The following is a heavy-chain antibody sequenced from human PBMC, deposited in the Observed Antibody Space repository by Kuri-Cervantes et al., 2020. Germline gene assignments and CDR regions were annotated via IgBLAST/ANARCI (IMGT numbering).Heavy chain of an antibody. CDR1: GFTFDDYA. CDR3: AKATNYYDSSGVDY. D-gene: IGHD3-22*01. Sequence: SLKISCAASGFTFDDYAMHWVRQAPGRGLEWVSGISWNSGSIGYADSVKGRFTISRDNAKNSLYLQMNSLRAEDTALYYCAKATNYYDSSGVDYWGQGTLVTVSS. CDR2: ISWNSGSI. J-gene: IGHJ4*02. V-gene: IGHV3-9*01.